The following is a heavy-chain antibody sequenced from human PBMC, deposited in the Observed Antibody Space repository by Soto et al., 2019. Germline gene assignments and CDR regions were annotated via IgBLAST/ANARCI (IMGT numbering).Heavy chain of an antibody. J-gene: IGHJ6*03. CDR2: INHSGST. CDR3: VRGSPPEQARDYMDV. V-gene: IGHV4-34*01. Sequence: SETLSLTCAVYGGSLSGYYWSWIRQPPGKGLEWIGEINHSGSTNYNPSLKSRVTISVDTSENQFSLRLSSVTAADTAVYYCVRGSPPEQARDYMDVWGKGTTVTVSS. CDR1: GGSLSGYY.